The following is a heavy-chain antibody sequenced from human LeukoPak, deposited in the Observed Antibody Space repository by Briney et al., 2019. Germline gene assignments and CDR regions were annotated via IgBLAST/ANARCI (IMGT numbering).Heavy chain of an antibody. CDR2: ISSSSSYI. D-gene: IGHD3-16*01. V-gene: IGHV3-21*01. Sequence: PGGSLRLSCAASGFTFSNYNMNWVRRAPGKGLEWVSSISSSSSYIYYADSVKGRFTISRDNANNSLYLQMNSLRAEDTTVYYCARGDSGGMDYWGQGTLVTVSA. J-gene: IGHJ4*02. CDR3: ARGDSGGMDY. CDR1: GFTFSNYN.